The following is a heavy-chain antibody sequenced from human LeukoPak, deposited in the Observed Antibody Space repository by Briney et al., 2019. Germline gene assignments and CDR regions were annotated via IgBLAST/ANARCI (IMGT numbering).Heavy chain of an antibody. V-gene: IGHV1-8*02. CDR2: MNPNSGNT. J-gene: IGHJ6*03. D-gene: IGHD6-19*01. Sequence: GASVKVSCKASGGTFSSYAISWVRQAPGQGLEWMGWMNPNSGNTGYAQKFQGRVTMTRNTSISTAYMELSSLRSEDTAVYYCARRDSSGWYGYYYYYMDVWGKGTTVTISS. CDR1: GGTFSSYA. CDR3: ARRDSSGWYGYYYYYMDV.